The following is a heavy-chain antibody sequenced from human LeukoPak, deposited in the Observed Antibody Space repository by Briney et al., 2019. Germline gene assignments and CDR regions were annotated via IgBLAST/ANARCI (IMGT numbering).Heavy chain of an antibody. D-gene: IGHD3-9*01. J-gene: IGHJ4*02. CDR2: IYHSGSI. CDR1: GYSISNDY. Sequence: SETLSLTCTVSGYSISNDYWGWIRQPPGKGLEWIGSIYHSGSIYYNPSLKSRVTISVDTSKNQLSLKLSSVTAADTAVYYCARAPTRSSDTVTGYLFDSWGQGTLVTVSS. CDR3: ARAPTRSSDTVTGYLFDS. V-gene: IGHV4-38-2*02.